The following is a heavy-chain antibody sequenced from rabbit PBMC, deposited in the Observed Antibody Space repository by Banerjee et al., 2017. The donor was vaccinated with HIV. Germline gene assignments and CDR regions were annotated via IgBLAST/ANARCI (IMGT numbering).Heavy chain of an antibody. J-gene: IGHJ4*01. Sequence: QEQLEESGGDLVKPEGSLTLTCTASGFSFSSNAMCWVRQAPGKGLEWIACINSNTGNTVYASWVNGRFTISKSTSLNTVDLKMTSLTAADTATYFCARDAGGDGYSNDLWGPGTLVTVS. D-gene: IGHD7-1*01. CDR3: ARDAGGDGYSNDL. CDR2: INSNTGNT. V-gene: IGHV1S47*01. CDR1: GFSFSSNA.